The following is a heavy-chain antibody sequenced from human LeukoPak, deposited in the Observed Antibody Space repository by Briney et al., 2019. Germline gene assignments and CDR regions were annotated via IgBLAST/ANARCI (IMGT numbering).Heavy chain of an antibody. V-gene: IGHV1-2*02. J-gene: IGHJ4*02. CDR1: GYTFTGYY. Sequence: ASVKVSFKASGYTFTGYYMHWVRQAPGQGLEWMGWINPNSGGTNYAQKFQGRVTMTRDTSISTAYMELSRLRSDDTAVYYCARGRVGTYYYDSSGYSEADYWGQGTLVTVSS. CDR2: INPNSGGT. D-gene: IGHD3-22*01. CDR3: ARGRVGTYYYDSSGYSEADY.